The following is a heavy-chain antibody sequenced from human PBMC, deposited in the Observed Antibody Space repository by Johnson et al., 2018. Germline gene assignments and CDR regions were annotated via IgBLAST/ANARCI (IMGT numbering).Heavy chain of an antibody. CDR1: GFNFNIYG. CDR2: RWYDGSTI. CDR3: ALYCSGGGCYDMGGAFDI. J-gene: IGHJ3*02. V-gene: IGHV3-33*01. Sequence: QVQMVETGGGEVQPGRSLRISCAESGFNFNIYGMHWVRQAPGKGLVWVAVRWYDGSTINCADPVKGRFTISRDNAMNTLYLQMHSLKAEDTAIYYCALYCSGGGCYDMGGAFDIWGQGTMVTVSS. D-gene: IGHD2-15*01.